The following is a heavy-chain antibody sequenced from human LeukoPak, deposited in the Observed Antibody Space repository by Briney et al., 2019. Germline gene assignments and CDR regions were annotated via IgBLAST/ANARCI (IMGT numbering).Heavy chain of an antibody. CDR3: VRYSGDADC. Sequence: TGGSLRLSCTASGFTFDNYAMSWFRQAPGKGLEWVGFIRSKIYGGTTEYAASVKGRFTISRDDSKSIAQLQMTSLKSEDTAVYYCVRYSGDADCWGQGTLVTVSS. J-gene: IGHJ4*02. CDR2: IRSKIYGGTT. CDR1: GFTFDNYA. V-gene: IGHV3-49*03. D-gene: IGHD5-12*01.